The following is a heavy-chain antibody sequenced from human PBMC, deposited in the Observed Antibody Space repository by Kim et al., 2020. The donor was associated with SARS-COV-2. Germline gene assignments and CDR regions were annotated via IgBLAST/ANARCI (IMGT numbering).Heavy chain of an antibody. Sequence: ADSLKGPFTNSRDNSKNTVYLQMNGLRAEDTAVYYCAKVSTWYFYDGMDVWGQGTTVTVSS. CDR3: AKVSTWYFYDGMDV. J-gene: IGHJ6*02. V-gene: IGHV3-23*01.